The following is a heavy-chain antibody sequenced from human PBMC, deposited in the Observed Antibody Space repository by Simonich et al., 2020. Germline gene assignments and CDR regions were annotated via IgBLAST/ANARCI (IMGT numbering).Heavy chain of an antibody. CDR1: GFTFSSYA. D-gene: IGHD6-13*01. Sequence: QVQLVESGGGVVQPGRSLRLSCAASGFTFSSYAMHWVRQAPGKGLGVWEVISYDGSNKYSAASVKGRFTISRDNSKNTLYLQMNSLRAEDTAVYYCARDIVSFGSSWYAFDIWGQGTMVTVSS. CDR3: ARDIVSFGSSWYAFDI. CDR2: ISYDGSNK. J-gene: IGHJ3*02. V-gene: IGHV3-30*04.